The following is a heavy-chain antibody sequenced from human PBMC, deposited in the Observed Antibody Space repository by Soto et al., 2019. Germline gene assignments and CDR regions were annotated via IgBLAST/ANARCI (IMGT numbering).Heavy chain of an antibody. J-gene: IGHJ4*02. Sequence: ASVKVSKASGYTFTSYAMHWVRQAPGQRLEWMGWINAGNGNTKYSQKFQGRVTITRDTSASTAYMELSSLRSEDTAVYYCARSKYFDWLLSSWGQGTLVTVSS. CDR2: INAGNGNT. CDR1: GYTFTSYA. CDR3: ARSKYFDWLLSS. D-gene: IGHD3-9*01. V-gene: IGHV1-3*01.